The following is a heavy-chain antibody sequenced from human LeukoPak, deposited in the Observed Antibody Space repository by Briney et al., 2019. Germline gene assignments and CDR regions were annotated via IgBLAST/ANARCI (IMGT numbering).Heavy chain of an antibody. CDR1: GYTFTSYG. V-gene: IGHV1-18*01. J-gene: IGHJ4*02. CDR2: ISAYNGNT. D-gene: IGHD3-22*01. CDR3: ARQDYYDSSGYYYPTFDY. Sequence: GASVKVSCKASGYTFTSYGISWVRQAPGQGLEWMGWISAYNGNTNYAQKLQGRVTMTTDTSTSTAYMELRSLRSDDTAVYYCARQDYYDSSGYYYPTFDYWGQGTLVTVS.